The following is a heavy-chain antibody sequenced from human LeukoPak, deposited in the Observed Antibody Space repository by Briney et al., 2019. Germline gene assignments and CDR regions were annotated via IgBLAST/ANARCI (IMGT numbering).Heavy chain of an antibody. CDR1: GGSFSGYY. CDR3: ARGSGYTAMGDLDS. V-gene: IGHV4-4*09. CDR2: IYTSDNT. J-gene: IGHJ5*01. D-gene: IGHD5-18*01. Sequence: PSETLSLSCTVSGGSFSGYYWTWIRQPPGKGLEWVGYIYTSDNTNYNPSLKSRLTISVDTSKKQFSLTLRSVTAADTAVYYCARGSGYTAMGDLDSWGQGTLVSVSS.